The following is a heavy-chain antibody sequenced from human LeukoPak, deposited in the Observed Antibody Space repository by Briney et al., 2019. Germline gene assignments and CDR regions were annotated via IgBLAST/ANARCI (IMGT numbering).Heavy chain of an antibody. CDR3: ARLSGGSYYYYGMDV. CDR2: INHSGST. Sequence: SETLSLTCAVYGGSFSGYYWSWIRQPPGKGLEWIGEINHSGSTNYNPSLKSRVTISVDTSKNQFSLKLSSVTAADTAVYYCARLSGGSYYYYGMDVWGQGTTVTVSS. D-gene: IGHD1-26*01. V-gene: IGHV4-34*01. J-gene: IGHJ6*02. CDR1: GGSFSGYY.